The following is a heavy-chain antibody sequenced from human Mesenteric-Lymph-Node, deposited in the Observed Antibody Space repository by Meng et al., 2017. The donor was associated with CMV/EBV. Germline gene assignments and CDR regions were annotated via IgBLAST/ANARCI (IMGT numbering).Heavy chain of an antibody. Sequence: GGSLRLSCAASGFTFSNYGMHWVRQAPGKGLDWVAVIWYDGSKKDHADSVKGRFTVSRDSSKNMLYLQMDSLRAEDTALYYCAREGSTRNDHPGYGLDVWGQGTTVTVSS. V-gene: IGHV3-33*01. J-gene: IGHJ6*02. CDR2: IWYDGSKK. CDR3: AREGSTRNDHPGYGLDV. CDR1: GFTFSNYG. D-gene: IGHD2-2*01.